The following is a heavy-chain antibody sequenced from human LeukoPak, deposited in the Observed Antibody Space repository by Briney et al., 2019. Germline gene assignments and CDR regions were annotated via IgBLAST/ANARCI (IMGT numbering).Heavy chain of an antibody. D-gene: IGHD2-21*02. V-gene: IGHV4-34*01. Sequence: PSETLSLTCAVSGVSFDDYYWSWVRQPPGKGLEWIGEINHIGYANDSPSLKSRVTLSIDTSRKQFSLNLRSVTVADTGIYYCTRMTAGHDYWGQGTLVTVSS. CDR2: INHIGYA. CDR1: GVSFDDYY. CDR3: TRMTAGHDY. J-gene: IGHJ4*02.